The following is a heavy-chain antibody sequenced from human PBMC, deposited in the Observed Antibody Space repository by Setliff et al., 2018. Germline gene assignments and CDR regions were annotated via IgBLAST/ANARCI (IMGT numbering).Heavy chain of an antibody. CDR2: VTVYNGNT. CDR3: ARVESMVRGKNILRHFDY. J-gene: IGHJ4*02. D-gene: IGHD3-10*01. Sequence: ASVKVSCKASGHFLSSYGVTWVRQAPGQGLEWMGWVTVYNGNTKYAQNLQGRLTLTTDISTSTAYMELGSLTTDDTAVYYCARVESMVRGKNILRHFDYWGQGIQVTSPQ. V-gene: IGHV1-18*01. CDR1: GHFLSSYG.